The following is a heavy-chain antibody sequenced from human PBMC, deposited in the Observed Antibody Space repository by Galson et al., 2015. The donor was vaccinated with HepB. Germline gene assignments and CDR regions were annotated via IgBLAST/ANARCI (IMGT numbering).Heavy chain of an antibody. CDR2: ISSNGGST. J-gene: IGHJ4*02. V-gene: IGHV3-64D*06. CDR1: GFTFSSYA. CDR3: VKGATTGTTPFDY. Sequence: SLRLSCAASGFTFSSYAMHWVRQAPGKGLEYVSAISSNGGSTYYADSVKGRFTISRDNSKNTLYLQMSSLRAEDTAVYYCVKGATTGTTPFDYWGQGTLVTVSS. D-gene: IGHD1-1*01.